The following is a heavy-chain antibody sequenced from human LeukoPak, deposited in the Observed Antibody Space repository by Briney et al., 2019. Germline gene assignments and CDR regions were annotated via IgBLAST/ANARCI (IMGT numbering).Heavy chain of an antibody. CDR2: IKGDGIST. V-gene: IGHV3-74*01. Sequence: PGGSLRLSCTASGFSFNTYIMNWVRHAPGQGLVWVSRIKGDGISTNYADSVKGRFTISRDIAKNTLYLQMNSLRAEDTGVYYCAKDHYWSIDYWGRGTLVTVSS. J-gene: IGHJ4*02. D-gene: IGHD3-3*01. CDR3: AKDHYWSIDY. CDR1: GFSFNTYI.